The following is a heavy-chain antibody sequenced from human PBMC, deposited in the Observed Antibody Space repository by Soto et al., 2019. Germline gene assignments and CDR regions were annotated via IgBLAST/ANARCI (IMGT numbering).Heavy chain of an antibody. CDR2: IWYDGSNK. D-gene: IGHD3-10*01. CDR1: GFTFSSYG. Sequence: PGGSLRLSCAASGFTFSSYGMHWVRQAPGKGLEWVAVIWYDGSNKYYAGSVKGRFTISRDNSKNTLYLQMNSLRAEDTAVYYCGRDLYGSGSYYNENYYYSMDVWGQGTTVTVS. V-gene: IGHV3-33*01. J-gene: IGHJ6*02. CDR3: GRDLYGSGSYYNENYYYSMDV.